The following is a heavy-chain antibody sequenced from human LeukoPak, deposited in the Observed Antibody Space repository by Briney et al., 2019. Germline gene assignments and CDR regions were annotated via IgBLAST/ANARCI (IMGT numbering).Heavy chain of an antibody. V-gene: IGHV1-69*13. Sequence: GASVKVSCNASGGTFSSYAISWVRQAPGQGLEWMGGSIPICGTANYAQKFQGRVTITADESTSTAYMELSSLRSEDTAVYYCARLPGEDYYDSSGYYRFDYWGQGTLVTVSS. CDR3: ARLPGEDYYDSSGYYRFDY. CDR1: GGTFSSYA. CDR2: SIPICGTA. D-gene: IGHD3-22*01. J-gene: IGHJ4*02.